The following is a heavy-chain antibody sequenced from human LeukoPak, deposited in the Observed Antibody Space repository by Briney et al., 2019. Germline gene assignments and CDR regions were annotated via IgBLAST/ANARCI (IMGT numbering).Heavy chain of an antibody. Sequence: GASVKVSCEASGCTFTDYYMHWVRQAPGQGLEWMGRINPKSGGSNYAQSFQGRVTMTRDTSINTAYMELSGLRSDDTAVYYCARGTSSSPYYFDYWGQGTLVTVFS. CDR3: ARGTSSSPYYFDY. CDR2: INPKSGGS. J-gene: IGHJ4*02. CDR1: GCTFTDYY. D-gene: IGHD2-2*01. V-gene: IGHV1-2*06.